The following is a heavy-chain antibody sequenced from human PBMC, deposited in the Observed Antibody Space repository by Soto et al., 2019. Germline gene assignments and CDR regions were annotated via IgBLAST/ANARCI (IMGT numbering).Heavy chain of an antibody. CDR3: ARYIDYGDYDWFDP. V-gene: IGHV1-69*02. CDR2: IIPILGIA. CDR1: GGTFSSYT. J-gene: IGHJ5*02. D-gene: IGHD4-17*01. Sequence: SVKVSCKASGGTFSSYTISWVRQAPGQGLEWMGRIIPILGIANYAQKFQGRVTITADKSTSTAYMELSSLRSEDTAVYYCARYIDYGDYDWFDPWGQGTLVTVSS.